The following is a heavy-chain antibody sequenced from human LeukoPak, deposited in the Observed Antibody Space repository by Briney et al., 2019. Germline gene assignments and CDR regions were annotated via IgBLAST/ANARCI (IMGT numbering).Heavy chain of an antibody. V-gene: IGHV3-53*01. D-gene: IGHD6-19*01. CDR3: ARGRYSSGWAFDY. CDR1: GFTVSSNY. Sequence: PGGSLRLSCAASGFTVSSNYMSWVRQAPGKGLEWVSVIYSGGSTYYADSVKGRFTISRDNSKNTLYLQMNSLRAEDTAVYHCARGRYSSGWAFDYWGQGTLVTVSS. J-gene: IGHJ4*02. CDR2: IYSGGST.